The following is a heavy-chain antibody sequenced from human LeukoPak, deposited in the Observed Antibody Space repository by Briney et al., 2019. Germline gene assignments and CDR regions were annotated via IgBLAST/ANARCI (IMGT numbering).Heavy chain of an antibody. J-gene: IGHJ5*02. V-gene: IGHV1-69-2*01. CDR2: IDPEEGTP. CDR1: GYSFGDHY. CDR3: ARVPSLPFDYSDYDRRGSGWFDP. Sequence: ASVKISCKASGYSFGDHYIHWVKQAPGKGLEWMGRIDPEEGTPIYAEKFRGRVTITADTSTDTSNMELSSLTSEDTAVYYCARVPSLPFDYSDYDRRGSGWFDPWGQGTPVTVSS. D-gene: IGHD4-11*01.